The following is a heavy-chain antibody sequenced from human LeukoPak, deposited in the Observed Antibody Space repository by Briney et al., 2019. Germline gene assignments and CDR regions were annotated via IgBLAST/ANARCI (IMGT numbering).Heavy chain of an antibody. CDR2: ISSSSSYI. V-gene: IGHV3-21*01. CDR3: ARVAVGYSGYVLES. J-gene: IGHJ4*02. D-gene: IGHD5-12*01. Sequence: GGSLRLSYAASGFTFSDQSMNWVRQAPGKGLEWVSSISSSSSYIYYADSVKGRFTISRDNAKNSLYLQMNSLRAEDTAVYYCARVAVGYSGYVLESWGQGTLVTVSS. CDR1: GFTFSDQS.